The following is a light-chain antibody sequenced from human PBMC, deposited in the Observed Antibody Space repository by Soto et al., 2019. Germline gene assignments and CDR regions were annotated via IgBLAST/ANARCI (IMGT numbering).Light chain of an antibody. Sequence: DIQMTQSPSSLSASVGDRVTITCRASQGISTYLVWYQQRQGRATKLLIYAASSFLSGVPSRFRGSGSGTDFTLNLSSLQPEDFATYYCQQSYRTPYTFGHGTKLE. V-gene: IGKV1-39*01. CDR2: AAS. CDR1: QGISTY. J-gene: IGKJ2*01. CDR3: QQSYRTPYT.